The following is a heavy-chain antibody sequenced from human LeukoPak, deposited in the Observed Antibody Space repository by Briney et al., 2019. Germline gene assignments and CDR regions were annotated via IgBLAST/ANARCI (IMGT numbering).Heavy chain of an antibody. CDR3: ARGHYYGSGGDTFDV. J-gene: IGHJ3*01. V-gene: IGHV3-13*01. Sequence: PGGSLRLSCAASGFSLSNNDMHWVRQFSGKGLEWVSGLGVAGDRYYPVSVRGRFTVSRDRAGTYLYLQMNSLSAGDTAVYYCARGHYYGSGGDTFDVWGKGTMVIVSS. CDR1: GFSLSNND. D-gene: IGHD3-10*01. CDR2: LGVAGDR.